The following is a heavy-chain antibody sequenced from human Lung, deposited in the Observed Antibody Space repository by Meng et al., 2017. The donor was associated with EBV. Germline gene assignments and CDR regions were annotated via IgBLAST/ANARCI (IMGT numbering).Heavy chain of an antibody. CDR1: RGAFSGYY. CDR2: INHSGRT. Sequence: AKLEQWGGGMSKPAETPGLTCGFYRGAFSGYYWIWIRQPPGKGLEWIGEINHSGRTKFNPSLKSRVTISVDTSKNQFSLKLSSVTAADTAVYYCARSYSSGWYTLFDYWGQGTLVTVSS. CDR3: ARSYSSGWYTLFDY. D-gene: IGHD6-19*01. V-gene: IGHV4-34*01. J-gene: IGHJ4*02.